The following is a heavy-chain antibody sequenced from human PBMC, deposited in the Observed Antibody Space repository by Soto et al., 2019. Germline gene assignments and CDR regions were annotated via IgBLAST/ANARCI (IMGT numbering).Heavy chain of an antibody. V-gene: IGHV1-69*04. D-gene: IGHD5-12*01. CDR2: IIPILGIA. CDR1: GGTFSSYT. CDR3: ARDRSGRGYSGYGLFDP. Sequence: ASVKVSCKASGGTFSSYTISWVRQAPGQGLEWMGRIIPILGIANYAQKFQGRVTITADKSTSTAYMELSSLRSEDTAVYYCARDRSGRGYSGYGLFDPWGQGTLVTVSS. J-gene: IGHJ5*02.